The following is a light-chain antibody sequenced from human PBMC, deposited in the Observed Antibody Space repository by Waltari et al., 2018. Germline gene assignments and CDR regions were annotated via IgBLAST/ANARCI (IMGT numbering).Light chain of an antibody. V-gene: IGKV4-1*01. CDR2: WAS. CDR3: QQYYSIPPT. Sequence: DIVMTQSPDSLAVSLGERATINCKSSQSVLYSSNNENYLACYQQKPGQPPKLLIYWASTRESGVPDRFIGSGSGTGFTLTITNLQAEDVAVYYCQQYYSIPPTFGGGTKVEIK. CDR1: QSVLYSSNNENY. J-gene: IGKJ4*01.